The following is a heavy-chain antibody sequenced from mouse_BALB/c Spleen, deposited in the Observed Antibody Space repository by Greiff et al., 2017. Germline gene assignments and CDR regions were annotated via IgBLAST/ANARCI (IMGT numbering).Heavy chain of an antibody. V-gene: IGHV5-12-2*01. CDR2: ISNGGGST. J-gene: IGHJ1*01. CDR3: ARQGGYYWYFDV. CDR1: GFTFSSYT. Sequence: EVQGVESGGGLVQPGGSLKLSCAASGFTFSSYTMSWVRQTPEKRLEWVAYISNGGGSTYYPDTVKGRFTISRDNAKNTLYLQMSSLKSEDTAMYYCARQGGYYWYFDVWGAGTTVTVSS. D-gene: IGHD1-1*02.